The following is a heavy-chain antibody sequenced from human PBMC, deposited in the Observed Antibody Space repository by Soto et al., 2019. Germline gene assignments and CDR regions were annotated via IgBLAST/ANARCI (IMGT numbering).Heavy chain of an antibody. CDR3: ARFTGWNYRHFYY. D-gene: IGHD1-7*01. CDR1: GYTFTSYA. J-gene: IGHJ4*02. CDR2: INAGNGNT. V-gene: IGHV1-3*05. Sequence: QVQLVQSGAEEKKPGASVKVSCKASGYTFTSYAMHWVRQAPGQRLEWMGWINAGNGNTKYSQKFQGRVTITRDTSASSAYMELISLRSEDSSVYLCARFTGWNYRHFYYWGQGTLVTVSS.